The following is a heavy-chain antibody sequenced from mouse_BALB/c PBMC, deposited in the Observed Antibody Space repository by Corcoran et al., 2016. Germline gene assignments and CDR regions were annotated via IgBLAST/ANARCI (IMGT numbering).Heavy chain of an antibody. CDR3: ARDWDWYFDV. V-gene: IGHV1-26*01. J-gene: IGHJ1*01. Sequence: EVQLQQSGPELVTPGASVKMSCKASGYTFTDYYMKWVKQSHGKRLEWIGDINPNNGGTSYNQKFKGKATLTVDKSSSTAYMQLNSLTSEDSAVYYCARDWDWYFDVWGAGTTVTVSS. CDR1: GYTFTDYY. D-gene: IGHD4-1*01. CDR2: INPNNGGT.